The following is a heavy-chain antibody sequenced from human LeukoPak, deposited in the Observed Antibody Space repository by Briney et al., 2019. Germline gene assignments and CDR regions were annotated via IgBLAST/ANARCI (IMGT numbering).Heavy chain of an antibody. Sequence: SETLSLTCTVSGGSISNYYWSWFRQPPGKGLVWIGYIYHDGSTNYNPSLKSRVTISVDTSKDQFSLKLTSVTAADTAVYYCARGGSSGWFDFDYWGQGTLVTVSS. J-gene: IGHJ4*02. CDR3: ARGGSSGWFDFDY. CDR2: IYHDGST. V-gene: IGHV4-59*01. D-gene: IGHD6-19*01. CDR1: GGSISNYY.